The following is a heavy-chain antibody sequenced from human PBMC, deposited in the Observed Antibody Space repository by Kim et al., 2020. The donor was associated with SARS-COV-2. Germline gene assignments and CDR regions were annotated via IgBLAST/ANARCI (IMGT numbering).Heavy chain of an antibody. D-gene: IGHD6-13*01. V-gene: IGHV1-24*01. CDR2: FDPEDGET. CDR3: ATDRLPIAAAGTGYYYYGMDV. J-gene: IGHJ6*02. CDR1: GYTLTELS. Sequence: ASVKVSCKVSGYTLTELSMHWVRQAPGKGLEWMGGFDPEDGETIYAQKFQGRVTMTEDTSTDTAYMELSSLRSEDTAVYYCATDRLPIAAAGTGYYYYGMDVWGQGTTVTVSS.